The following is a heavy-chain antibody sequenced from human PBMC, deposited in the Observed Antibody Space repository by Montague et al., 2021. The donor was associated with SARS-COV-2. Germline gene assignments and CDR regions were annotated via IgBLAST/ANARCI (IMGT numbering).Heavy chain of an antibody. D-gene: IGHD6-19*01. CDR3: ALAVAGRGGYDY. CDR2: SYYLSKWYY. V-gene: IGHV6-1*01. CDR1: GDSVSSNRPA. Sequence: CAISGDSVSSNRPAWNWIRHSPSLDFEWLGMSYYLSKWYYEYAVSLKSRITINPDTSKNQFSLQVKSMTPEDTAVYYCALAVAGRGGYDYWGQGTLVTVSS. J-gene: IGHJ4*02.